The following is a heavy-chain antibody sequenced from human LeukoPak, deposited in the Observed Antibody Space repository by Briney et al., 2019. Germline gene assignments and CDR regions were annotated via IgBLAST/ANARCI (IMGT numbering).Heavy chain of an antibody. V-gene: IGHV4-39*01. Sequence: SETLSLTCTASGGSISSTSYYWGWIRQPPGKGLEWIASIYYTGSTLYNPSLQSRVTISVDTARSQISLKLTSVAAADTAVYYCARHCRTSTCYLYDYWGQGTLVTVSS. D-gene: IGHD2-2*01. CDR1: GGSISSTSYY. CDR2: IYYTGST. J-gene: IGHJ4*02. CDR3: ARHCRTSTCYLYDY.